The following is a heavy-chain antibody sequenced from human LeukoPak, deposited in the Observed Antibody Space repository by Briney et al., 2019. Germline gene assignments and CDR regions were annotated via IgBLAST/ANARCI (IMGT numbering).Heavy chain of an antibody. J-gene: IGHJ6*03. D-gene: IGHD1-26*01. V-gene: IGHV1-8*01. CDR3: ARRSPIAGATIRYYYYYYMDV. CDR2: MNPNSGNT. Sequence: ASVKVSCKASGYTFTGYDINWVRQATGQGLEWMGWMNPNSGNTGYAQKFQGRVTMTRNTSISTAYMELSSLRSEDTAVYYCARRSPIAGATIRYYYYYYMDVWGKGTTVTVSS. CDR1: GYTFTGYD.